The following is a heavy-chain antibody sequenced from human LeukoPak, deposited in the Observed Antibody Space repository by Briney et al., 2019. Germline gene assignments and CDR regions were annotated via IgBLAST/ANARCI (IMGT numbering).Heavy chain of an antibody. CDR1: GFTFNNYA. D-gene: IGHD5-18*01. J-gene: IGHJ4*02. V-gene: IGHV3-23*01. Sequence: GGSLRLSCAASGFTFNNYAMSWVRQAPGKGLEWVSGISGGGSTTYYADSVKGRFTISRDNSKNTLDLQMNSLRAEDTAVYYCAKSANTARVTIDSWGQGTLVTVSS. CDR3: AKSANTARVTIDS. CDR2: ISGGGSTT.